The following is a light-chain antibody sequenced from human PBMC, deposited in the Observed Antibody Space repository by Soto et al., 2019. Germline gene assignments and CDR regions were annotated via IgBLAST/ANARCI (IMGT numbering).Light chain of an antibody. J-gene: IGKJ1*01. Sequence: DIHMTQSPSTLSASVGDRVTITCRASQSISSWLAWYQQKPGKAPKVLIYKASSLESGVPSRFSGSGSGTEFTLTISSLQPDDFATYYCQQYNSYWTFGQGTKVDNK. CDR2: KAS. CDR3: QQYNSYWT. V-gene: IGKV1-5*03. CDR1: QSISSW.